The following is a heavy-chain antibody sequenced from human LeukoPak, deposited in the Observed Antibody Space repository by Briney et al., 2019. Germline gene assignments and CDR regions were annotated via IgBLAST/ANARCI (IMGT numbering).Heavy chain of an antibody. CDR1: GYTFTDYY. J-gene: IGHJ3*02. CDR2: INPDSGGT. V-gene: IGHV1-2*02. Sequence: ASVKVSCKASGYTFTDYYMHWVRQAPGQGFEWMGWINPDSGGTNYAQKFQGRVTMTRDTSISTAYMELSRLRSNDTAVYYCAREYYYESSDYYVVLSGAFDIWGQGTMVTVSS. D-gene: IGHD3-22*01. CDR3: AREYYYESSDYYVVLSGAFDI.